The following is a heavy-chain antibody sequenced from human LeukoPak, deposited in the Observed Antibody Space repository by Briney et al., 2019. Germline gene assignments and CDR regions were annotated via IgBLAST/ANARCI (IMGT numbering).Heavy chain of an antibody. V-gene: IGHV3-48*02. CDR2: ISSSSNTI. D-gene: IGHD3-22*01. Sequence: GGSLRLSCAVSGFTFSSYSMNWVRQAPGKGLEWVSYISSSSNTIYYADSVKGQFTITRDNAKNSLYLQMNSLRDEDTAVYYCARDRYYDSGGFYFDYWGQGTLVTVSS. CDR3: ARDRYYDSGGFYFDY. CDR1: GFTFSSYS. J-gene: IGHJ4*02.